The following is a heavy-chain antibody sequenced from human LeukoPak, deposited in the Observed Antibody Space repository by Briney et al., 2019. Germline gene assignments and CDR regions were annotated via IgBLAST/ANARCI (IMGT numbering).Heavy chain of an antibody. V-gene: IGHV1-69*13. D-gene: IGHD1-1*01. CDR3: ANRRRASQGYGMDV. Sequence: SVKVSCKASGGTFSSYDISWVRQAPGQGLEWMGGIIPIFGTANYAQKFQGRVTITADESTSTAYMELSSLRSEDTAVYYCANRRRASQGYGMDVWGQGITVTVSS. CDR1: GGTFSSYD. CDR2: IIPIFGTA. J-gene: IGHJ6*02.